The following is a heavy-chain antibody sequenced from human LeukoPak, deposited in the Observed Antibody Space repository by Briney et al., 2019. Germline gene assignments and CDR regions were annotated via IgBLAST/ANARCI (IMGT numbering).Heavy chain of an antibody. CDR3: ARDGLRDGYNPYYYGMDV. CDR1: GGSISSGDYY. V-gene: IGHV4-30-4*01. CDR2: IYYSGST. J-gene: IGHJ6*02. Sequence: SETLSLTCTVSGGSISSGDYYWSWIRQPPGKGLEWIGYIYYSGSTYYNPSLKSRVTISVDTSKNQFSLKLSSVTAADTAVYYCARDGLRDGYNPYYYGMDVWGQGTTVTVS. D-gene: IGHD5-24*01.